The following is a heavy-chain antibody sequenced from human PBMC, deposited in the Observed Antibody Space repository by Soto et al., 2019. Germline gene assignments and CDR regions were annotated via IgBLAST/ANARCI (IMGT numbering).Heavy chain of an antibody. CDR2: IYYSGST. Sequence: PSETLSLTCTVSGSSISSSSYYWGWIRQPPGKGLEWIGSIYYSGSTYYNPSLKSRVTISVDTSKNQFSLKLSSVTAADTAVYYCARRQIIHYYDSSGYCFDYWGQGTLVTVS. J-gene: IGHJ4*02. V-gene: IGHV4-39*01. D-gene: IGHD3-22*01. CDR1: GSSISSSSYY. CDR3: ARRQIIHYYDSSGYCFDY.